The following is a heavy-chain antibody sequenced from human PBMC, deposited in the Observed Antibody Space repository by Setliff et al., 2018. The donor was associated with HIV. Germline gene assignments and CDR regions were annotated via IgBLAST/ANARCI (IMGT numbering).Heavy chain of an antibody. CDR2: IIPMYGVT. Sequence: GASVKVSCKASGGTFSSYVISWVRQAPGQGPEWMGGIIPMYGVTNYAQKFQGRVTMTRDTSTTTAYMELRSLRSDDTAVYYCARGYYNFWSGYYDSRFPNPIDAFDIWGQGTMVTVSS. CDR1: GGTFSSYV. CDR3: ARGYYNFWSGYYDSRFPNPIDAFDI. D-gene: IGHD3-3*01. J-gene: IGHJ3*02. V-gene: IGHV1-69*10.